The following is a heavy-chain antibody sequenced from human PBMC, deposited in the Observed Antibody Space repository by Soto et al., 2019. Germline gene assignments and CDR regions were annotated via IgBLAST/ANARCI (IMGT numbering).Heavy chain of an antibody. D-gene: IGHD1-1*01. CDR3: VRDGTKTLRDWFDP. CDR1: GASISGFY. CDR2: IYATGAT. V-gene: IGHV4-4*07. J-gene: IGHJ5*02. Sequence: SETLSLTCTVSGASISGFYWSWIRKSAGKGLEWIGRIYATGATDYNPSLKSRVMMSVDTSKKQFSLKLRSVTAADTAVYYCVRDGTKTLRDWFDPWGQGISVTVSS.